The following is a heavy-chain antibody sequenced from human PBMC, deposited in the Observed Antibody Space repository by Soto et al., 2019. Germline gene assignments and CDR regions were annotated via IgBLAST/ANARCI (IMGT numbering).Heavy chain of an antibody. D-gene: IGHD3-16*02. V-gene: IGHV4-34*01. J-gene: IGHJ4*02. CDR2: INHSGST. Sequence: PSETLSLTCAVYGGSFSCYYWSWIRQPPGKGLEWIGEINHSGSTNYNPSLKSRVTISVDTSKNQFSLKLSSVTAADTAVYYCARGPNYDYVWGSYRQIFDYWGQGTLVTISS. CDR1: GGSFSCYY. CDR3: ARGPNYDYVWGSYRQIFDY.